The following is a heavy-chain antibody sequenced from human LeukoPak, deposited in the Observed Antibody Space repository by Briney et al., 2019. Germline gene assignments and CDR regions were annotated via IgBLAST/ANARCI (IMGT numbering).Heavy chain of an antibody. CDR3: ARAQWLLDLDAFDI. D-gene: IGHD3-22*01. CDR2: IKEDGSEK. J-gene: IGHJ3*02. Sequence: PGGSLRLSCAASGFTFSSNWMSWVRQAPGKGLEWVANIKEDGSEKYYVDSVKGRFTISRDNAKNSLYLQMNSLRAEDTALYYCARAQWLLDLDAFDIWGQGTMVTVSS. CDR1: GFTFSSNW. V-gene: IGHV3-7*03.